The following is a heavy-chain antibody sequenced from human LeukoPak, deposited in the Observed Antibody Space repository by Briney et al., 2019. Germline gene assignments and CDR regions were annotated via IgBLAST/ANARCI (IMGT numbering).Heavy chain of an antibody. Sequence: SVKVSCKASGFAFTSSAMQWVRQARGQRLEWIGWIVVGSGNTNYAQKFQERVTITRDMSTSTAYIELSSLRSEDTAVYYCAAAQGGATIDYWGQGTLVTVSS. V-gene: IGHV1-58*02. CDR3: AAAQGGATIDY. CDR1: GFAFTSSA. D-gene: IGHD1-26*01. CDR2: IVVGSGNT. J-gene: IGHJ4*02.